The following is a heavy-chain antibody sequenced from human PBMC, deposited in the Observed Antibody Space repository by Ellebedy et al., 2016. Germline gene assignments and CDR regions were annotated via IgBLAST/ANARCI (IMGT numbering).Heavy chain of an antibody. J-gene: IGHJ1*01. Sequence: GESLKISCKVSGFTVTSYAMKWVRQAPGKGLVWVSGINSDGSGTKYADSVKGRFTISSDDAKNTVYLQMNSLRAEDTAVYYCARDSGGSSWDSEYLQHWGQGALVTVSS. V-gene: IGHV3-74*03. CDR2: INSDGSGT. CDR3: ARDSGGSSWDSEYLQH. D-gene: IGHD6-13*01. CDR1: GFTVTSYA.